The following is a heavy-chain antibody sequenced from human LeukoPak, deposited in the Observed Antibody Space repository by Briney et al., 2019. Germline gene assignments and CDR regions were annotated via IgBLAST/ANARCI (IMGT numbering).Heavy chain of an antibody. CDR3: ARDLAVVTAFGQHAFDI. V-gene: IGHV1-18*01. D-gene: IGHD2-21*02. CDR1: GYTFTGYG. J-gene: IGHJ3*02. Sequence: ASVKVSCKASGYTFTGYGISWVRQAPGQGLEWMGWISAYNGKTNYAQKLQGRVTMTIDTSTTTAYMELRSLTSDDTAVYYCARDLAVVTAFGQHAFDIWGQGTMVTVSS. CDR2: ISAYNGKT.